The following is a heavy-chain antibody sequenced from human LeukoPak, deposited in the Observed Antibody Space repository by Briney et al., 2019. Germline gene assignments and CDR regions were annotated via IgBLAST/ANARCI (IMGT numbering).Heavy chain of an antibody. Sequence: ASVKVSCKASGYTFTSYGISWVRQAPGQGLEWMGWISAYNGNTNYAQKLQGRVTMTTGTSTSTAYMELRSLRSEDTAVYYCARTPSMITFGGVIVLNWFDPWGQGTLVTVSS. CDR2: ISAYNGNT. V-gene: IGHV1-18*01. CDR3: ARTPSMITFGGVIVLNWFDP. D-gene: IGHD3-16*02. J-gene: IGHJ5*02. CDR1: GYTFTSYG.